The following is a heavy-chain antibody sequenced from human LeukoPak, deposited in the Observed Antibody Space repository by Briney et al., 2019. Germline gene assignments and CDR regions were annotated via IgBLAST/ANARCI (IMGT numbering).Heavy chain of an antibody. J-gene: IGHJ4*02. D-gene: IGHD1-26*01. CDR3: ARGRRGTWKLRVFDY. V-gene: IGHV1-18*01. Sequence: ASVKVSCKASGCTFTNYGISWLGQAPGRGLECMGWISAYNGNTNYAQKLQGRVTMTTDTSTSTAYMELRSLRSDDTAVYYCARGRRGTWKLRVFDYWGQGTLVTVSS. CDR1: GCTFTNYG. CDR2: ISAYNGNT.